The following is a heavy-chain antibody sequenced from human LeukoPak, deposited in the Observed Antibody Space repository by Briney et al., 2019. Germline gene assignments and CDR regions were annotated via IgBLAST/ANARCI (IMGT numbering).Heavy chain of an antibody. CDR1: GFTFSSYA. CDR2: ISNSGGNT. CDR3: AKSGRESSTDYLDY. Sequence: GGSLRLSCAASGFTFSSYAMSWVRQAPGKGLEWVSGISNSGGNTYYADSVKGRFTISRHNSKNTLYLQMNSLRADDTAVYYCAKSGRESSTDYLDYWGQGTLVTVSS. J-gene: IGHJ4*02. D-gene: IGHD2-2*01. V-gene: IGHV3-23*01.